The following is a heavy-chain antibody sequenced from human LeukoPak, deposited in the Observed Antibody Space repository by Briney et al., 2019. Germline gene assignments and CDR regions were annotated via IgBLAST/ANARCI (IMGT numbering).Heavy chain of an antibody. Sequence: SVKVSCKASGGTFSSYAISWVRQAPGQGLEWMGRIIPILGIANYAQKFQGRVTITADKSTSKAYMELSSLRSEDTAVYYCARGIAAAGILPPYFDYWGQGTLVTVSS. CDR2: IIPILGIA. CDR1: GGTFSSYA. D-gene: IGHD6-13*01. J-gene: IGHJ4*02. V-gene: IGHV1-69*04. CDR3: ARGIAAAGILPPYFDY.